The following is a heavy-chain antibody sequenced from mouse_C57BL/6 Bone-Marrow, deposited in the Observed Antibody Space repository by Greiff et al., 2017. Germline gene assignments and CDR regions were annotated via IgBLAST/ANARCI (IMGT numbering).Heavy chain of an antibody. D-gene: IGHD1-1*01. Sequence: QVQLQQPGAELVKPGASVKLSCKASGYTFTSYWMHWVKQRPGRGLEWIGRIEPNSGGTKYNEKFKSKATLTVDKPSSTAYMQLRSLTSEDSAVYYCAREEDLLLQRYFDYWGQGTTLTVSS. V-gene: IGHV1-72*01. CDR2: IEPNSGGT. CDR3: AREEDLLLQRYFDY. J-gene: IGHJ2*01. CDR1: GYTFTSYW.